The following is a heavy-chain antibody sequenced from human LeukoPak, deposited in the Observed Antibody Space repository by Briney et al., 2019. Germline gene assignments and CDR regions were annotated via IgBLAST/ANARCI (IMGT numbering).Heavy chain of an antibody. J-gene: IGHJ6*03. CDR2: TYYRSKWYN. V-gene: IGHV6-1*01. D-gene: IGHD1-26*01. Sequence: SQTLSLICAISGDSVSSNSAAWNWIRQSPSRGLEWLGRTYYRSKWYNDYAVSVKSRITINPDTSKNQFSLQLNSVTPEDTAVYYCARAIMQMGARDYYYYMDVWGKGTTVTVSS. CDR1: GDSVSSNSAA. CDR3: ARAIMQMGARDYYYYMDV.